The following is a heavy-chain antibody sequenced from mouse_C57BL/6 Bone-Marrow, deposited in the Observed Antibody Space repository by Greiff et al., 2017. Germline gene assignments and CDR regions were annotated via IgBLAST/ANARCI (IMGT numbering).Heavy chain of an antibody. V-gene: IGHV14-4*01. CDR3: TTFWSTYDYDGYYAMDY. CDR1: GFNIKDDY. J-gene: IGHJ4*01. Sequence: DVQLQESGAELVRPGASVKLSCTASGFNIKDDYMHWVKQRPEQGLEWIGWIDPENGDTEYASKFQGKATITADTSSNTAYLQLSSLTSEDTAVYYCTTFWSTYDYDGYYAMDYWGQGTSVTVSS. CDR2: IDPENGDT. D-gene: IGHD2-4*01.